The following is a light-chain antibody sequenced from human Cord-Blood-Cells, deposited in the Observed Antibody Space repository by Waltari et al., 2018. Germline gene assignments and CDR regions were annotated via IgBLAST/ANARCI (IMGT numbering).Light chain of an antibody. CDR3: QQRSNWQVT. CDR1: QSVSSY. CDR2: DAA. V-gene: IGKV3-11*01. J-gene: IGKJ5*01. Sequence: DIQLTQSPATLSVSPGDRATLSCRASQSVSSYLAWYQQKPGQAPRLLIYDAANRATGIPARFSGSGSGTDFTLTISSLEPEDFAVYYCQQRSNWQVTFGQGTRLEIK.